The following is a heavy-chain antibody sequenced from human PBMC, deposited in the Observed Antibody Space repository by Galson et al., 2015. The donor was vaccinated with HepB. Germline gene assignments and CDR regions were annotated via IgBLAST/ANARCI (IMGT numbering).Heavy chain of an antibody. J-gene: IGHJ4*02. V-gene: IGHV4-59*01. CDR2: IYYSGST. D-gene: IGHD3-22*01. CDR1: GGSFSGYY. Sequence: SETLSLTCAVYGGSFSGYYWSWIRQPPGKGLEWIGYIYYSGSTNYNPSLKSRVTISVDTSKNQFSLKLSSVTAADTAVYYCAREIKDYYDSSGYYLDYWGQGTLVTVSS. CDR3: AREIKDYYDSSGYYLDY.